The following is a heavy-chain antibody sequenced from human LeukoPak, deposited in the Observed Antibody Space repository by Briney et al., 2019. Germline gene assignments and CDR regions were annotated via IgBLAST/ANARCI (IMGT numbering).Heavy chain of an antibody. D-gene: IGHD2-8*02. CDR3: AGLVESLANGFDF. CDR1: GYTFTSYA. Sequence: SVKVSCKASGYTFTSYAMNWVRQAPGQGLEWMGEIIPLFGTTNFAQNFQGRITISADESTSTAYMELSSLRSEDTAMYYCAGLVESLANGFDFWGQGTMVTVS. J-gene: IGHJ3*01. CDR2: IIPLFGTT. V-gene: IGHV1-69*13.